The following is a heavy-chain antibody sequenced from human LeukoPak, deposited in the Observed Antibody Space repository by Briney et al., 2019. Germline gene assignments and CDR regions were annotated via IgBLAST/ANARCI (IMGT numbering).Heavy chain of an antibody. CDR3: ARHTEYYDSSGYRLGFDY. Sequence: PSETLSLTCTVSGGSISSYYWSWIRQPPGKGLEWIGYIYYSGSTNYNPSLKSRVTISVDTSKNQFSLKLSSVTAADTAVYYCARHTEYYDSSGYRLGFDYWGQGTLVTVSS. V-gene: IGHV4-59*08. CDR2: IYYSGST. J-gene: IGHJ4*02. D-gene: IGHD3-22*01. CDR1: GGSISSYY.